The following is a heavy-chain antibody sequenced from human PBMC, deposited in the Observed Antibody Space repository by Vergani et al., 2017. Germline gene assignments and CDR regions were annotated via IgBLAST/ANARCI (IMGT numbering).Heavy chain of an antibody. CDR1: GFIFSTYA. D-gene: IGHD3-22*01. V-gene: IGHV3-23*01. CDR2: ISASGAPT. Sequence: EVHLLESGGGLVQPGGSLRLSCTASGFIFSTYAMSWVRQAPGKGLEWVSGISASGAPTYYADSVKGRVTISRDNSKNTLSLQMNSLTAEDTAIYYCAGPQGTSAYYYGGFDYWGQGILVTVSS. J-gene: IGHJ4*02. CDR3: AGPQGTSAYYYGGFDY.